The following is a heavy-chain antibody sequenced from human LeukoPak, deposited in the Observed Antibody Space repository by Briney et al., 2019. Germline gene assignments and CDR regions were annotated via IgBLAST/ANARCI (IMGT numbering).Heavy chain of an antibody. Sequence: GGSLRLSCAASGFTFSSYAMHWVRQAPGKGLEWEAVISYDGSNKYYADSVKGRFTISRDNSKNTLYLQMNSLRAEDTAVYYCASDDYWGQGTLVTVSS. CDR2: ISYDGSNK. CDR1: GFTFSSYA. V-gene: IGHV3-30-3*01. CDR3: ASDDY. J-gene: IGHJ4*02.